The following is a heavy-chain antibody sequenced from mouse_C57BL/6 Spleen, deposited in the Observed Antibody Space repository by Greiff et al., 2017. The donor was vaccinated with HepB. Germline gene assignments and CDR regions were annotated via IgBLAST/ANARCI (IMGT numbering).Heavy chain of an antibody. J-gene: IGHJ3*01. V-gene: IGHV1-80*01. CDR2: IYPGDGDT. CDR3: ARSADYYGSSWFAY. Sequence: VQLQQSGAELVKPGASVEISCKASGYAFSSYWMNWVKQRPGKGLEWIGQIYPGDGDTNYNGKFKGKATLTADKSSSTAYMQLSSLTSEDSAVYFCARSADYYGSSWFAYWGQGTLVTVSA. D-gene: IGHD1-1*01. CDR1: GYAFSSYW.